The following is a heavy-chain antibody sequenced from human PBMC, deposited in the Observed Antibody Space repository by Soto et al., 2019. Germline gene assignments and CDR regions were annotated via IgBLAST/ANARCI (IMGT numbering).Heavy chain of an antibody. CDR3: APLSVSLSGPYGIHV. Sequence: SETLSLTCSVSGYSVTSSDYYWAWIRQPPGKGLEWIGSMFYSGLTYYNPSLKSRVTLSVDTSKNQFSVRLNSVTAADTAVYYCAPLSVSLSGPYGIHVWGQGTTVT. J-gene: IGHJ6*02. D-gene: IGHD2-15*01. CDR2: MFYSGLT. V-gene: IGHV4-39*01. CDR1: GYSVTSSDYY.